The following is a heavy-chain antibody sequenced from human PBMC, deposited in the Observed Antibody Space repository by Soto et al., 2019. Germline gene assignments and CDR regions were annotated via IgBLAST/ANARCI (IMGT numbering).Heavy chain of an antibody. V-gene: IGHV3-15*01. CDR3: VPVLPHAHSWGTL. D-gene: IGHD3-16*01. CDR2: IKSRTENETT. J-gene: IGHJ6*03. CDR1: GVTFSNVW. Sequence: PGVSLRLSCVASGVTFSNVWLSWVRQGPGKGLEWLGRIKSRTENETTDYASPARGRFIISRDDSKKMLYLQLNSLKSEDTGVCYCVPVLPHAHSWGTLWGKRTPVTV.